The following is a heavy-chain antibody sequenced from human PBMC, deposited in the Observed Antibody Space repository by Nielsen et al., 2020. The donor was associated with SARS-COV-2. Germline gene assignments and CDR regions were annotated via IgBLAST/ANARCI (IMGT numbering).Heavy chain of an antibody. V-gene: IGHV4-31*03. D-gene: IGHD3-16*01. J-gene: IGHJ3*02. Sequence: SETLSLTCTVSGGSISSGGYYWSWIRQHPGKGLEWIGYIYYSGSTYYNPSLKSRVTISVDTSKNQFSLKLSSVTAADTAVYYCARVGDYDDAFDIWGQGTMVTVSS. CDR1: GGSISSGGYY. CDR2: IYYSGST. CDR3: ARVGDYDDAFDI.